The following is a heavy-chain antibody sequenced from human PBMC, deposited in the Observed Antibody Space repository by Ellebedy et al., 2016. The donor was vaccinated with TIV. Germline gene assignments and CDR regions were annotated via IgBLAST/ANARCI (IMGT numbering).Heavy chain of an antibody. Sequence: GSLRLXXTVSGGSISSRSYHWGWIRQSPGKGLEWIGSMYYDGNIYYNPSLKSRVTISVDTSKNQFSLNLTSVTAADTAVYYCARRVGATPPDFWGQGTLVTVSS. CDR2: MYYDGNI. J-gene: IGHJ4*02. D-gene: IGHD1-26*01. CDR1: GGSISSRSYH. CDR3: ARRVGATPPDF. V-gene: IGHV4-39*01.